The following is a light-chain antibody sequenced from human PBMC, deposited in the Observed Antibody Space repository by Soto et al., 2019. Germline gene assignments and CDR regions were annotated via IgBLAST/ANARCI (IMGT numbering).Light chain of an antibody. CDR3: CSYSSSSTFYV. V-gene: IGLV2-14*01. Sequence: QSVLTQPASVSGSPGQSITISCTGTSSDIDAYNYVSWYQQHPGKAPKLMIYDVSNRPSGISNRFSASKSGNTASLTISALQAEDEADYYCCSYSSSSTFYVFGTGTKVTVL. J-gene: IGLJ1*01. CDR2: DVS. CDR1: SSDIDAYNY.